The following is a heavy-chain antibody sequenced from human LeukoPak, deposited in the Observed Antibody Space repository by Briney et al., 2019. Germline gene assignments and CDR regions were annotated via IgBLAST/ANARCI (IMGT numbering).Heavy chain of an antibody. CDR3: ARGRRVSSWGWFDP. Sequence: PSETLSLTCTVSGGSISSSSYYWGWIRQPPGKGLEWIGSIYYSGSTYYNPSLKSRVTISVDTSKNQFSLKLSSVTAADTAVYYCARGRRVSSWGWFDPWGQGTLVTVSS. D-gene: IGHD6-13*01. CDR2: IYYSGST. CDR1: GGSISSSSYY. V-gene: IGHV4-39*07. J-gene: IGHJ5*02.